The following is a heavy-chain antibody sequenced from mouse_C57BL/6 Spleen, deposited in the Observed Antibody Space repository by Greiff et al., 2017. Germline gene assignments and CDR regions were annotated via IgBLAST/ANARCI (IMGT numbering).Heavy chain of an antibody. J-gene: IGHJ4*01. D-gene: IGHD2-3*01. CDR1: GFTFSDYG. Sequence: EVKVVESGGGLVKPGGSLKLSCAASGFTFSDYGMHWVRQAPEKGLEWVAYISSGSSTIYYADTVEGRFTIARDTAKNTLFLQMTSLRSEDTAMYYCARDDGYDYAMDYWGQGTSVTVSS. CDR3: ARDDGYDYAMDY. CDR2: ISSGSSTI. V-gene: IGHV5-17*01.